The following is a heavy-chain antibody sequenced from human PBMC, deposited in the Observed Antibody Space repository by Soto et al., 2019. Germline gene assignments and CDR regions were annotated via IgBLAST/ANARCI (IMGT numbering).Heavy chain of an antibody. CDR2: ISTSGAIT. Sequence: VQLLESGGGLVQPGGSLRLSCTASRFTFSSYDLSWVRQAPGKGLEWVSAISTSGAITYYAESVRGRFTISRDDSKNTMNLQMNSLRAEDTAVYDCAKTCGYCSDDGPWSWGQGTLVTVSS. V-gene: IGHV3-23*01. CDR1: RFTFSSYD. CDR3: AKTCGYCSDDGPWS. J-gene: IGHJ4*02. D-gene: IGHD2-15*01.